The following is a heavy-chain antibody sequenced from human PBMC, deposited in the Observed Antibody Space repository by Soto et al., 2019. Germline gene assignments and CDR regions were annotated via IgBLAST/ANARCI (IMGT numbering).Heavy chain of an antibody. V-gene: IGHV4-39*01. J-gene: IGHJ4*02. CDR2: IDYNGVT. D-gene: IGHD2-15*01. CDR3: GKVLVGATGHTDSDS. CDR1: GGSIYRSGYY. Sequence: PSETLPLTCTVSGGSIYRSGYYWVWIHHPPGRGLEWIGNIDYNGVTYSNPSLKSRVTISRDTSKNQFSLKLTSVTAADTALYYCGKVLVGATGHTDSDSWGPGTLVTVSS.